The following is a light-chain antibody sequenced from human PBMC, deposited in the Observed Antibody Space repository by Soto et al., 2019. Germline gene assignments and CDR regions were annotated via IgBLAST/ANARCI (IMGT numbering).Light chain of an antibody. Sequence: DIQMTQSPSTLSGSVGDRVTITCRASQTISSWLAWYQQKPGKAPKLLIYKASTLKSGVPSRFSGSGSGTEFTITISSLQPDDFATYYCQHYNSYSEAFGQGTRWIS. CDR1: QTISSW. V-gene: IGKV1-5*03. CDR2: KAS. J-gene: IGKJ1*01. CDR3: QHYNSYSEA.